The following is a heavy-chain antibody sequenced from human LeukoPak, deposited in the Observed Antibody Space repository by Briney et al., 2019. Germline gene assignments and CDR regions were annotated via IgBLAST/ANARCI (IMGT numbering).Heavy chain of an antibody. V-gene: IGHV1-18*01. CDR3: ARVDPGMQQLVPGPY. D-gene: IGHD6-13*01. Sequence: ASVKVSCKPSGYTFTSYGIRWVRQAPGQGVAWVGWISAYNGNTNYAQKLQGRVTITTDTSTSTAYLELRSLSSDDTAVYYCARVDPGMQQLVPGPYWGQGTLVTVSS. CDR1: GYTFTSYG. J-gene: IGHJ4*02. CDR2: ISAYNGNT.